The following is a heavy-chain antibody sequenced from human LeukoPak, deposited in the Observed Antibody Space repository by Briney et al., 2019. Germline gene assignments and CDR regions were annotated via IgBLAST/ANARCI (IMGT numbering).Heavy chain of an antibody. Sequence: SETLSLTCAVYGGSFSDYYWSWIRQPPGKGLEWIGEINHSGSTNYNPSLKSRVTISVDTSKNQFSLKLSSVTAADTAVYYCARGPGIAVAVDYWGQGTLVTVSS. CDR3: ARGPGIAVAVDY. V-gene: IGHV4-34*01. J-gene: IGHJ4*02. CDR2: INHSGST. CDR1: GGSFSDYY. D-gene: IGHD6-19*01.